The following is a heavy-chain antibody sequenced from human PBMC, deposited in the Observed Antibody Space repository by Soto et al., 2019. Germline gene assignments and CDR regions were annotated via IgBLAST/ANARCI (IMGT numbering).Heavy chain of an antibody. CDR3: AIVGFIVVATGHFYGMDV. J-gene: IGHJ6*02. CDR2: ISSSSSYT. D-gene: IGHD1-26*01. CDR1: GFTFSDYY. Sequence: QVQLVESGGGLVKPGGSLRLSCAASGFTFSDYYMSWIRQAPGEGLEWVSYISSSSSYTNYAESVKGRFTISRHNGKNSMYLQMKRLRAEDMAVYYCAIVGFIVVATGHFYGMDVWGQGTTVTVSS. V-gene: IGHV3-11*06.